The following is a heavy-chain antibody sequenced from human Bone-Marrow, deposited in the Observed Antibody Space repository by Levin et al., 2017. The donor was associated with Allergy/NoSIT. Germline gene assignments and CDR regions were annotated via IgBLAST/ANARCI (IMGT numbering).Heavy chain of an antibody. CDR3: ARHGSGWYDWFDP. CDR2: IYPGDSDT. D-gene: IGHD6-19*01. J-gene: IGHJ5*02. CDR1: GYSFTSYW. V-gene: IGHV5-51*01. Sequence: AGGSLRLSCKGSGYSFTSYWIGWVRQMPGKGLEWMGIIYPGDSDTRYSPSFQGQVTISADKSISTAYLQWSSLKASDTAMYYCARHGSGWYDWFDPWGQGTLVTVSS.